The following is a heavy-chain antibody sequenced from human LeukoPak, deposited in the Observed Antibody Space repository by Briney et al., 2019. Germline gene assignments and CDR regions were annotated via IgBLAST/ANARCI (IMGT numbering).Heavy chain of an antibody. Sequence: PGGSLRLSCAASGFIFSSYAMHWVRQAPGKGLEWVAVISYDGSNKYYADSVKGRFTISRDNSKNTLYLQMNSLRAEDTAVYYCARDIAAVIDYWGQGTLVTVSS. CDR3: ARDIAAVIDY. CDR2: ISYDGSNK. J-gene: IGHJ4*02. V-gene: IGHV3-30*04. D-gene: IGHD6-13*01. CDR1: GFIFSSYA.